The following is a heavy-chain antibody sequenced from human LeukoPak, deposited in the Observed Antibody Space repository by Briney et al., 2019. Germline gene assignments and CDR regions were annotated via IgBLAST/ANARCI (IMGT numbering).Heavy chain of an antibody. D-gene: IGHD3-10*01. CDR2: IYYRVTS. J-gene: IGHJ4*02. Sequence: PSETLSLTCSVSGDSISTYYWSWIRQPPGKGLEWIGYIYYRVTSDYNPSLKSRVTMSVDMSTRQISLKLSSVTAADTAVYYCARAVGGDGSGSLWGPGTLVTVSS. CDR1: GDSISTYY. CDR3: ARAVGGDGSGSL. V-gene: IGHV4-59*01.